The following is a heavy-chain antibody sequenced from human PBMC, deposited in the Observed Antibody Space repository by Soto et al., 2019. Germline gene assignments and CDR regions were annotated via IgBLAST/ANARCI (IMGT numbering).Heavy chain of an antibody. J-gene: IGHJ4*02. CDR1: GYTFTSYG. D-gene: IGHD6-13*01. CDR2: ISAYNGNT. Sequence: GASVKVSCKASGYTFTSYGISWVRQAPGQGLEWMGWISAYNGNTNYAQKLQGRVTMTTDTSTSTAYMELRSLRSDDTAVYYCARDPSRGFSSSWYSGYYYFDYWGQGTLVTVSS. CDR3: ARDPSRGFSSSWYSGYYYFDY. V-gene: IGHV1-18*01.